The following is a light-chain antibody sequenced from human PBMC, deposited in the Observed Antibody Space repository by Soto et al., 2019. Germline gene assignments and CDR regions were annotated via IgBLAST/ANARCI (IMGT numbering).Light chain of an antibody. Sequence: EIVLTQSPGTLSLSPGESATLSCRASQSVSSSSYLAWYQQKPGQAPRLLIYAASSRATGIPDRFSGSGSGTDFTITIGRLEPEESAVYYCQKYGSTRTFGQGTKLEIK. J-gene: IGKJ1*01. CDR2: AAS. CDR1: QSVSSSSY. CDR3: QKYGSTRT. V-gene: IGKV3-20*01.